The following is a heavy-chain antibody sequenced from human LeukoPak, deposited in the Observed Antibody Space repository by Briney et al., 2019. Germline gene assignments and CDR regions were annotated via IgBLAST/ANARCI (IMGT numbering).Heavy chain of an antibody. V-gene: IGHV3-23*01. J-gene: IGHJ1*01. Sequence: GGSLRLSCAASGFTFGSYGMSWVCQAPGKGLEWVSFITPNADRTSYADSVEGRFTISRDNPRNTLYMQMNSLRDEDTALYYCAIMLGYYDGSGYWVQWGQGTLVTVSS. D-gene: IGHD3-22*01. CDR1: GFTFGSYG. CDR2: ITPNADRT. CDR3: AIMLGYYDGSGYWVQ.